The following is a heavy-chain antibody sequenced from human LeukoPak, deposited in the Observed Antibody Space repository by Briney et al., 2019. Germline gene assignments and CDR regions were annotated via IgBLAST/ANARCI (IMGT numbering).Heavy chain of an antibody. V-gene: IGHV3-15*01. CDR1: GFTFTNAW. J-gene: IGHJ3*02. D-gene: IGHD5-18*01. CDR3: AAEGFTYGYHVIDI. Sequence: GGSLRLSCVASGFTFTNAWMSWVRRAPGKGLERVGRIRAKTNGGTSDYTPPVKGRFTISRDDSKNTVYLQMNSLKSDDTAVYYCAAEGFTYGYHVIDIWGQGTIVTVSS. CDR2: IRAKTNGGTS.